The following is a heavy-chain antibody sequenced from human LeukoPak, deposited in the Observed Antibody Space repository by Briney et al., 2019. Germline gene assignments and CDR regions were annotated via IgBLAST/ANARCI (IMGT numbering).Heavy chain of an antibody. J-gene: IGHJ4*02. CDR1: GFTFSNAW. D-gene: IGHD4-17*01. CDR3: VYSGDYEKGY. Sequence: GGSLRLSCAASGFTFSNAWMNWVRQAPGQGLEWVANIKQDGSEKYYVDSVKGRFTISRDNAKNSLYLQMNSLRAEDTAVYYCVYSGDYEKGYWGQGTLVTVSS. V-gene: IGHV3-7*01. CDR2: IKQDGSEK.